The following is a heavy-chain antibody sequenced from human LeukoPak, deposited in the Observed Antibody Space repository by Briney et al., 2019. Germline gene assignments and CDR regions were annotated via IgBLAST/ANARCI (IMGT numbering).Heavy chain of an antibody. CDR1: GYSISSGYY. CDR3: ARDVPGGRNDY. V-gene: IGHV4-38-2*02. J-gene: IGHJ4*02. Sequence: SETLSLTCTVSGYSISSGYYWGWIRQPPGKGLEWIGSIYHSGSTYYNPSLKSRVTISLDTSKNQFSLNINFVTAADTAVYYCARDVPGGRNDYWGQGTLVTVSS. CDR2: IYHSGST. D-gene: IGHD3-16*01.